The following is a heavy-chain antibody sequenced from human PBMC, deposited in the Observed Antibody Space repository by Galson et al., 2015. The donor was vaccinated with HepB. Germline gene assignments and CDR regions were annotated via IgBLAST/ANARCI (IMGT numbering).Heavy chain of an antibody. CDR3: ATRGEGSGSYSSFDY. CDR1: GFTFSSYS. J-gene: IGHJ4*02. V-gene: IGHV3-48*04. CDR2: ISSSSSTI. D-gene: IGHD3-10*01. Sequence: SLRLSCAASGFTFSSYSMNWVRQAPGKGLEWVSYISSSSSTIYYADSVKGRFTISRDNAKNSLYLQLNSLRAEDKAVYYCATRGEGSGSYSSFDYWGQGTLVTVSS.